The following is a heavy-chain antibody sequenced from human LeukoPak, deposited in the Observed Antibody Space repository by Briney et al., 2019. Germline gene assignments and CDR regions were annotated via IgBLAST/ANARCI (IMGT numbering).Heavy chain of an antibody. V-gene: IGHV3-23*01. CDR1: GFTFSSYA. CDR3: AKRAVYDSSAYYFDY. J-gene: IGHJ4*02. CDR2: ISGSGGST. D-gene: IGHD3-22*01. Sequence: GGSLRLSCAASGFTFSSYAMSWDRQAPGKGLEWVSAISGSGGSTYYADSVKGRFTISRDNSKNTLYLQMNSLRAEDTAVYYCAKRAVYDSSAYYFDYWGQGTLATVSS.